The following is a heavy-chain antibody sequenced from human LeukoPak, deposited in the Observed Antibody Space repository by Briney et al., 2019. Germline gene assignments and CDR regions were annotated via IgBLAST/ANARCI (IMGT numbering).Heavy chain of an antibody. CDR3: ARQLIFAY. CDR1: GYTFTGHY. Sequence: ASVKVSCTASGYTFTGHYVHWVRQAPGQGLEWMGWIIPNNGGTHYAQKFQGRVTMTSDTSISTAYMELSRLTSDDTAVYYCARQLIFAYWGQGTLVTVSS. V-gene: IGHV1-2*02. D-gene: IGHD2-8*01. CDR2: IIPNNGGT. J-gene: IGHJ4*02.